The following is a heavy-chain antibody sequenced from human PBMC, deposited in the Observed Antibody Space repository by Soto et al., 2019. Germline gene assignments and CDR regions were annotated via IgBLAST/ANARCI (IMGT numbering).Heavy chain of an antibody. CDR2: IYYSGST. CDR1: GVSISSGGYY. V-gene: IGHV4-31*02. CDR3: ARDIADGCRGGSCYFDWFDP. J-gene: IGHJ5*02. D-gene: IGHD2-15*01. Sequence: SDTLSLTCTVSGVSISSGGYYWSWIHQHPGKFLEWIGCIYYSGSTYYNPSLKSRVTISVDTSKNQFSLKLSSVTAADTAVYYCARDIADGCRGGSCYFDWFDPWGQGTLVTVSS.